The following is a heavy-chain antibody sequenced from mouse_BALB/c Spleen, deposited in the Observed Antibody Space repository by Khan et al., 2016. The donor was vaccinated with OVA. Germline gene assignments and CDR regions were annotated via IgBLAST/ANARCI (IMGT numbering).Heavy chain of an antibody. CDR1: GFTFSNYA. CDR3: AIDDWFAY. J-gene: IGHJ3*01. V-gene: IGHV5-6-5*01. CDR2: ISSGDST. Sequence: EVMLVESGGGLVKPGGSLKLSCAASGFTFSNYAMSWVRQSPEKRLEWVASISSGDSTYYPDSVKGRFTISRDNARNILYLQMSSLRSEDTAMYYCAIDDWFAYWGQGTLVTVSA.